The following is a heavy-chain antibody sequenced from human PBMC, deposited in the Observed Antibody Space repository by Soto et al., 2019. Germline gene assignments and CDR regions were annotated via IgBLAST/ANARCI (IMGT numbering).Heavy chain of an antibody. J-gene: IGHJ4*02. CDR2: INHSGST. Sequence: SETLSLTCAVYGGSFSGYYWSWIRQPPGKGLEWIGEINHSGSTNYNPSLKSRVTISVDTSKNQFSLKLSSVTAADTAVYYCARGMTIDYWGQGTLVTVSS. CDR1: GGSFSGYY. D-gene: IGHD4-17*01. V-gene: IGHV4-34*01. CDR3: ARGMTIDY.